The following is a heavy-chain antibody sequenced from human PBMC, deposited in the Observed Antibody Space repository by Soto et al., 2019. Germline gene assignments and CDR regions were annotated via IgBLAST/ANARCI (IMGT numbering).Heavy chain of an antibody. CDR1: GGSVSSGSYY. Sequence: SETLSLTCTVSGGSVSSGSYYWSWIRQPPGKGLEWIGYIYYSGSTHYSASLQSRVTISIDTSKNQFSLKLSSVTTADSAVYFCARVRYSSAWDFDYWGQGTLVTVSS. CDR3: ARVRYSSAWDFDY. D-gene: IGHD6-25*01. J-gene: IGHJ4*02. CDR2: IYYSGST. V-gene: IGHV4-61*01.